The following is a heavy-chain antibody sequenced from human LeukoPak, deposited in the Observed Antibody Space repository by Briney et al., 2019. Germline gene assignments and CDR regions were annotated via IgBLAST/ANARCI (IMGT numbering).Heavy chain of an antibody. V-gene: IGHV3-53*01. CDR1: GFTVSSNY. CDR3: ARDQRRFGELLRFDY. D-gene: IGHD3-10*01. Sequence: QPGGSLRLSCAASGFTVSSNYMSWVRQAPGKGLERVSVIYSGGSTYYADSVKGRFTISRDNSKNTLYLQMNSLRAEDTAVYYCARDQRRFGELLRFDYWGQGTLVTVSS. J-gene: IGHJ4*02. CDR2: IYSGGST.